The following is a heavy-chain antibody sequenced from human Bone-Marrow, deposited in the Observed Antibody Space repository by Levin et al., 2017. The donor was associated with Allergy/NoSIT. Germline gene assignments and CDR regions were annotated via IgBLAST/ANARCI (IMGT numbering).Heavy chain of an antibody. D-gene: IGHD2-2*01. CDR2: IIPILGIA. CDR3: ANDCSSTSCYDGLDY. V-gene: IGHV1-69*02. J-gene: IGHJ4*02. Sequence: GASVKVSCKASGVTFSSYPITWVRQAPGQGLEWMGRIIPILGIANYAQKFQGRVTITADKSTSTAYMELSSLRSEDTAVYYCANDCSSTSCYDGLDYWGQGTLVTVSS. CDR1: GVTFSSYP.